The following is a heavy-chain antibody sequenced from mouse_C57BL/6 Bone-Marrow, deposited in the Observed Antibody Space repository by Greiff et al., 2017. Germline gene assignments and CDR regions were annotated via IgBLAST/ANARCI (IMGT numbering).Heavy chain of an antibody. Sequence: EVQVVESGGGLVKPGGSLKLSCAASGFTFSDYGMHWVRQAPEKGLEWVAYISSGSSTIYYAATVKGRFTISRDNAKNTLFLQMTSLRSEDTAMYYCATLYYYGSSRYWYCDVWGTGTTVTVSS. CDR2: ISSGSSTI. D-gene: IGHD1-1*01. V-gene: IGHV5-17*01. CDR3: ATLYYYGSSRYWYCDV. CDR1: GFTFSDYG. J-gene: IGHJ1*03.